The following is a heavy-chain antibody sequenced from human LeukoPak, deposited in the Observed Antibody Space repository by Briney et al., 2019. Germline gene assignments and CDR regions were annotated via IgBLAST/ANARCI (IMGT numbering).Heavy chain of an antibody. CDR2: IKQDGSQI. J-gene: IGHJ4*02. CDR1: GFTFSNAW. CDR3: AREYCSGTSCYGYFDY. Sequence: GGSLRLSCAVSGFTFSNAWMSWVRRAPGKGLEWVANIKQDGSQIFYVDSVKGRFTISRDTAKNSLSLQMNSLRAEDTAVYYCAREYCSGTSCYGYFDYWGQGTLVTVSS. V-gene: IGHV3-7*01. D-gene: IGHD2-2*01.